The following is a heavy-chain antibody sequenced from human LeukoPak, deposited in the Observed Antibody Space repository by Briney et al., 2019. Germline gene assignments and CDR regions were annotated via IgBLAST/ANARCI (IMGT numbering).Heavy chain of an antibody. Sequence: KPSETLSLTCAVYGGSFSSYYWSWIRQPPGKGLEWIGYIYYSGSTNYNPSLKSRVTISVDTSKNQFSLKLSSVTAADTAVYYCARDPTGTTNWFDPWGQGTLVTVSS. D-gene: IGHD1-7*01. CDR2: IYYSGST. CDR1: GGSFSSYY. J-gene: IGHJ5*02. V-gene: IGHV4-59*01. CDR3: ARDPTGTTNWFDP.